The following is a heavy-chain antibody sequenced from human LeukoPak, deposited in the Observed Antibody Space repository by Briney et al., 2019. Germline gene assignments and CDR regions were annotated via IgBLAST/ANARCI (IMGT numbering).Heavy chain of an antibody. CDR2: IYHSGST. Sequence: PSETLSLTCAVSGYSISSGYYWGRIRQPPGKGLEWIGSIYHSGSTYYNPSLKSRVTISVDTSKNQFSLKLSSVTAADTAVYYCARDSSGYYDSSGPYYFDYWGQGTLVTVSS. CDR3: ARDSSGYYDSSGPYYFDY. V-gene: IGHV4-38-2*02. J-gene: IGHJ4*02. D-gene: IGHD3-22*01. CDR1: GYSISSGYY.